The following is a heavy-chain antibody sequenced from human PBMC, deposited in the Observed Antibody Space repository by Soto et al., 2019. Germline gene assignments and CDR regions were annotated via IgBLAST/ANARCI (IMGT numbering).Heavy chain of an antibody. CDR2: IIPILGIA. D-gene: IGHD6-19*01. V-gene: IGHV1-69*08. Sequence: QVQLVQSGAEVKKPGSSVKVSCKASGGTFSSYTISWVRQAPGQGLEWMGRIIPILGIANYAQKFRGRVTITADKSTSTAYMELSSLRSEDTAVYYCARDEDSSGWYVFDPWGQGTLVTVSS. J-gene: IGHJ5*02. CDR3: ARDEDSSGWYVFDP. CDR1: GGTFSSYT.